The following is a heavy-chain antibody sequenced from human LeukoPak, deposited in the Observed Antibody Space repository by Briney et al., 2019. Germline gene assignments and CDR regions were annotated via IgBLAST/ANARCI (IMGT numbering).Heavy chain of an antibody. Sequence: PSETLSLTCTVSGGSTSSSNYYWGWIRQPPGPGLEWIGSIYYSGSTYYNPSLKSRVTISVDTSKNQFSLKLSSVTAADTAVYYCASYDSHGPAIDCWGQGTPVTVSS. V-gene: IGHV4-39*07. CDR2: IYYSGST. CDR3: ASYDSHGPAIDC. CDR1: GGSTSSSNYY. D-gene: IGHD3-16*01. J-gene: IGHJ4*02.